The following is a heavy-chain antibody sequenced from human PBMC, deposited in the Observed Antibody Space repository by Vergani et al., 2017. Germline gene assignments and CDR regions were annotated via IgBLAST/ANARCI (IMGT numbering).Heavy chain of an antibody. Sequence: EVQLVESGGGLVQPGGSLRLSCSASGFPFSSYAMHWVRQAPGKGLEYVSAISSNGGSTYYAESVKGRFTISRDNSKNTLYLQMSSLRAEDAAVYYFVKDGLAAAGSYYVDYWGQGTLVTVSS. V-gene: IGHV3-64D*06. CDR3: VKDGLAAAGSYYVDY. CDR1: GFPFSSYA. CDR2: ISSNGGST. J-gene: IGHJ4*02. D-gene: IGHD6-13*01.